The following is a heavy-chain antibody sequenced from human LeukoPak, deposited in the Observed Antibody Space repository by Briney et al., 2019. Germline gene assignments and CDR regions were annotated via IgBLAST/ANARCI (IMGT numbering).Heavy chain of an antibody. CDR1: GYTFTSYG. CDR3: ARGPHIVVVPAAAFDP. J-gene: IGHJ5*02. V-gene: IGHV1-18*01. Sequence: ASVKVSCKASGYTFTSYGISWVRQAPGQGLEWMGWISAYNGNTNYAQKLQGRVTMTTDTSTSTAYMELRSLRSDDTAVYYCARGPHIVVVPAAAFDPWGQGTLVTVSS. D-gene: IGHD2-2*01. CDR2: ISAYNGNT.